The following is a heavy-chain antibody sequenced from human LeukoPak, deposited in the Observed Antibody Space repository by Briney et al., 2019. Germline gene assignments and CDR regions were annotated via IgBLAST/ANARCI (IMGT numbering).Heavy chain of an antibody. CDR1: GFTFSDSA. D-gene: IGHD6-19*01. CDR3: TREYSRGWPFDY. V-gene: IGHV3-73*01. Sequence: RGSLRLSCAASGFTFSDSAIHWVRQAPGKGLEWVGRIRSKADSSATTYGASVKGRFTMSRDDSQYTAYLHMNSLKTQDTAVVYCTREYSRGWPFDYCGQGTLVTVSS. J-gene: IGHJ4*02. CDR2: IRSKADSSAT.